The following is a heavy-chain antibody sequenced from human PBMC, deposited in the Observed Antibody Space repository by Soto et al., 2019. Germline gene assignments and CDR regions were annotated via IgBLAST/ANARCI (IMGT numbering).Heavy chain of an antibody. D-gene: IGHD6-13*01. CDR2: INHSGST. Sequence: SETLSLTCTVSGGSISSYYWNWIRQPPGKGLEWIGEINHSGSTNYNPSLKSRVTISVDTSKNQFSLKLSSVTAADTAVYYCARADPYSSSDYYYYGMDVWGQGTTVTVSS. CDR1: GGSISSYY. V-gene: IGHV4-34*01. CDR3: ARADPYSSSDYYYYGMDV. J-gene: IGHJ6*02.